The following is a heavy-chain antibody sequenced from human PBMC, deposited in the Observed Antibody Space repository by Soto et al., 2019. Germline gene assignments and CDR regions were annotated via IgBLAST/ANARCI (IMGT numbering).Heavy chain of an antibody. D-gene: IGHD2-15*01. J-gene: IGHJ4*02. CDR3: ARESLGYCSGGSCYDSFDY. V-gene: IGHV1-69*01. Sequence: QVQLVQSGAEVKKPGSSVKVSCKASGGTFSSYAISWVRQAPGQGLEWMGVIIPIFGTANYAQKFQGRVTITADESTSTDYMELSSLRSEDTAVYYCARESLGYCSGGSCYDSFDYWGQGTLVTVSS. CDR1: GGTFSSYA. CDR2: IIPIFGTA.